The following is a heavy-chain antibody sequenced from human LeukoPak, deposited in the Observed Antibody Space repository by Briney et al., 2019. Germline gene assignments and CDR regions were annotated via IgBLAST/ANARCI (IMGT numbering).Heavy chain of an antibody. CDR1: GDSIISYINW. V-gene: IGHV4-39*01. CDR3: ARRRHNFDFCLV. CDR2: TFHTVRT. D-gene: IGHD3/OR15-3a*01. Sequence: SETLSLSCAVSGDSIISYINWWVWVRLPPGTGREWIGSTFHTVRTFYNPSLKSRVTISVDTSKNQFPLDLNSATAAGTADYYCARRRHNFDFCLVWGQDTRLRVSS. J-gene: IGHJ3*01.